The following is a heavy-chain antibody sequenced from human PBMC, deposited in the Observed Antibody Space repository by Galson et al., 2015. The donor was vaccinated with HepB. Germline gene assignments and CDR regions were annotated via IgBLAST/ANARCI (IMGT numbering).Heavy chain of an antibody. J-gene: IGHJ4*02. V-gene: IGHV3-7*01. Sequence: SLRLSCAASGFTFSNYWMTWVRQAPGKGLEWVANVKQDGSKEYYVDSVRGRFTISRDNAKNSLFLQMNSLRAEDTAVYYCARDHEKGGYDFRLDSGGQGTLVPASP. CDR3: ARDHEKGGYDFRLDS. CDR2: VKQDGSKE. CDR1: GFTFSNYW. D-gene: IGHD5-12*01.